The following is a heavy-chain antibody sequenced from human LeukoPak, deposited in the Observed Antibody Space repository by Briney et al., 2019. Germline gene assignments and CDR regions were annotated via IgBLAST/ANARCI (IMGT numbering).Heavy chain of an antibody. CDR3: ARDGGIHTAMVTWYYYYYMDV. CDR2: INPNSGGT. CDR1: GYIFTDYY. Sequence: ASVKVSCKASGYIFTDYYMHWVRQAPGQELGWMGRINPNSGGTNYAQKFQGRVTMTRDTSISTAYMELSRLRSDDTAVYYCARDGGIHTAMVTWYYYYYMDVWGKGTTVTVSS. D-gene: IGHD5-18*01. V-gene: IGHV1/OR15-1*04. J-gene: IGHJ6*03.